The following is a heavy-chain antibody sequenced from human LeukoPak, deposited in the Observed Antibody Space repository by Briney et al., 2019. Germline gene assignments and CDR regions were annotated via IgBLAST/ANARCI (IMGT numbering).Heavy chain of an antibody. J-gene: IGHJ4*02. CDR2: ISYDGSNK. CDR1: GFTFSSYA. D-gene: IGHD3-10*01. V-gene: IGHV3-30*04. CDR3: ARDFRHILDY. Sequence: GRSLRLSCAASGFTFSSYAMHWARQAPGKGLEWVAVISYDGSNKYYADSVKGRFTISRDNSKNTLYLQMNSLRAEDTAVYYCARDFRHILDYWGQGTLVTVSS.